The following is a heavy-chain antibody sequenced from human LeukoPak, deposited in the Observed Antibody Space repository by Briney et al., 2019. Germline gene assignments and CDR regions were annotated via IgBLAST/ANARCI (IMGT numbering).Heavy chain of an antibody. CDR3: ARTSHPHGSSWLFDY. D-gene: IGHD6-13*01. CDR2: IYFSGST. CDR1: GGSISSYY. V-gene: IGHV4-59*01. Sequence: TSETLSLTCTVSGGSISSYYWNWIRQPPGKGLEWIGYIYFSGSTNYNPSLKSRVTISVDTSRNQFSLQLSSVTAADTAVYYCARTSHPHGSSWLFDYWGQGTLVTVSS. J-gene: IGHJ4*02.